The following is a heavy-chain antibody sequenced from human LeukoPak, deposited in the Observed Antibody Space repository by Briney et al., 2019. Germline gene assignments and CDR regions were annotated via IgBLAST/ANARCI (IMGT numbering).Heavy chain of an antibody. CDR1: GFTFSSYA. Sequence: GGSLRLSCAASGFTFSSYAMHWVRQAPGKGLEWVAVISYDGSNKYYADSVKGRFTISRDNSKNTLYLQMSSLRAEDTAVYYCARGPSIAAVIDYWGQGTLVTVSS. J-gene: IGHJ4*02. CDR3: ARGPSIAAVIDY. D-gene: IGHD6-6*01. V-gene: IGHV3-30-3*01. CDR2: ISYDGSNK.